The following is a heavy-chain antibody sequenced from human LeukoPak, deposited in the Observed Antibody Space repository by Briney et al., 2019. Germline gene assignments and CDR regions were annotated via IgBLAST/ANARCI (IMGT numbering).Heavy chain of an antibody. CDR3: AKDQYFDWSREGY. CDR2: ISGSGGST. CDR1: GFTFSSYW. D-gene: IGHD3-9*01. Sequence: GGSLRLSCAASGFTFSSYWMHWVRQAPGKGLEWVSAISGSGGSTYYADSVKGRFTISRDNSKNTLYLQMNSLRAEDTAVYYCAKDQYFDWSREGYWGQGTLVTVSS. V-gene: IGHV3-23*01. J-gene: IGHJ4*02.